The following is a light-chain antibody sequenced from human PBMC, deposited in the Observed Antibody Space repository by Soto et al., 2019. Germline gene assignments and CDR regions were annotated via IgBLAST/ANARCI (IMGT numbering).Light chain of an antibody. CDR2: GAS. J-gene: IGKJ4*01. V-gene: IGKV3D-15*01. CDR3: QQYNNWPL. Sequence: MELPQSPCPLSLSPGESATLSCRASQSVSSYLAWYQQKPGQAPRLLIYGASSRATGIPDRFSGSGSGTEFTLTISSLQSEDFAVYYCQQYNNWPLFGGGTKVDIK. CDR1: QSVSSY.